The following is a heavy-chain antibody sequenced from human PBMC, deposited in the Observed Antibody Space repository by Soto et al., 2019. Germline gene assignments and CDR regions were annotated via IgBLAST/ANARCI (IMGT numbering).Heavy chain of an antibody. D-gene: IGHD6-13*01. CDR3: ARGSSGYIRIWYYFHX. V-gene: IGHV3-23*01. CDR2: IIFIGGST. CDR1: GFTFTDYA. J-gene: IGHJ4*02. Sequence: GALRLSWAASGFTFTDYALSWVRQAPGKGVELVGRIIFIGGSTYLADSVKGRLSISRDNSKNTVSLLMNSLRAEDTAVYFCARGSSGYIRIWYYFHXWGRGTLVTVSX.